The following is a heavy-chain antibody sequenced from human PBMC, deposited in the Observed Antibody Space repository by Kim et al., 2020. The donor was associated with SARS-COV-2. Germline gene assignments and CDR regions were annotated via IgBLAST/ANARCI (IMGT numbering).Heavy chain of an antibody. V-gene: IGHV3-74*01. CDR1: GFTFSSYW. D-gene: IGHD5-12*01. J-gene: IGHJ6*03. Sequence: GGSLRLSCAASGFTFSSYWMHWVRQAPGKGLVWVSRINSDGSSTSYADSVKGRFTISRDNAKNTLYLQMNSLRAEDTAVYYCARGAERWLQLLNYYYYMDVWGKGTTVTVSS. CDR2: INSDGSST. CDR3: ARGAERWLQLLNYYYYMDV.